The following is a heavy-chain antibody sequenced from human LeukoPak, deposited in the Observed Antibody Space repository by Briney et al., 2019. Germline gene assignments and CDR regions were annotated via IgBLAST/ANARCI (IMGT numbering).Heavy chain of an antibody. V-gene: IGHV1-69*04. Sequence: ASVKLSCTASGGTFSSYAISWVRQAPGQGLEWMGRIIPILGIANYAQKFQGRVTITADKSTSTAYMELSSLRSEDTAVYYCARGRDYYDSSGYAPDVYDYWGEGTLVTVSS. CDR1: GGTFSSYA. CDR2: IIPILGIA. CDR3: ARGRDYYDSSGYAPDVYDY. J-gene: IGHJ4*02. D-gene: IGHD3-22*01.